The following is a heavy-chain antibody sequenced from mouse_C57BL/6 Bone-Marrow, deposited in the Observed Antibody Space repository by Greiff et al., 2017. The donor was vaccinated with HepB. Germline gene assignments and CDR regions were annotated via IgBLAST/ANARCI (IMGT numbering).Heavy chain of an antibody. V-gene: IGHV3-6*01. CDR3: ARSITTVVATPDY. CDR2: ISYDGSN. D-gene: IGHD1-1*01. Sequence: EVQLVESGPGLVKPSQSLSLTCSVTGYSITSGYYWNWIRQFPGNKLEWMGYISYDGSNNYNPSLKNRISITRDTSKNQFFLKLNSVTTEDTATYYCARSITTVVATPDYWGQGTTLTVSS. J-gene: IGHJ2*01. CDR1: GYSITSGYY.